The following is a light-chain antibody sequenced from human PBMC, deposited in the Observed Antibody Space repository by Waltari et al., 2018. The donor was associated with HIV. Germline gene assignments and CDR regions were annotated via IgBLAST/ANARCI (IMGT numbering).Light chain of an antibody. Sequence: EIKMTQTPSALSASVGDRVTITCRASQTISEWLAWYQQRPGKAPKLLIFKASGLESGVPSRFSGSLSGTEFTLTISSLQPDDLATYYCQQYSTFPGTFGQGTKVEI. CDR1: QTISEW. CDR3: QQYSTFPGT. V-gene: IGKV1-5*03. CDR2: KAS. J-gene: IGKJ1*01.